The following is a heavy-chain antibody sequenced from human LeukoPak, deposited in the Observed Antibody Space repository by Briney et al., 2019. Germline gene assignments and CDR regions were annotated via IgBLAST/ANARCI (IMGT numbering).Heavy chain of an antibody. D-gene: IGHD2-8*01. CDR2: IYSGGST. CDR3: AKDRPSYCTNGVCEDY. V-gene: IGHV3-53*01. Sequence: GGSLRLSCAASGFTVSSNYMTWVRQAPGKGLEWVSVIYSGGSTYYADSVKGRFTVSRDNSKNTLYLQMNSLRAEDTAVYYCAKDRPSYCTNGVCEDYWGQGTLVTVSS. J-gene: IGHJ4*02. CDR1: GFTVSSNY.